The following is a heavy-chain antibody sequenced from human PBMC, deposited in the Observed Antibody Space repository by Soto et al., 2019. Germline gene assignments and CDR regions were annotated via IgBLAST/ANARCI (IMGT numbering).Heavy chain of an antibody. Sequence: GESLKIYCKGSGYSFTSDWIGWVRQMPGKGLEWMGIIYPGDSDTRYSPSFQGQVTISADKSITTAYLQWSSLKASDTAIYYCARQTAYSYSFPIWGQGTMVTVSS. V-gene: IGHV5-51*01. D-gene: IGHD6-6*01. CDR2: IYPGDSDT. CDR3: ARQTAYSYSFPI. J-gene: IGHJ3*02. CDR1: GYSFTSDW.